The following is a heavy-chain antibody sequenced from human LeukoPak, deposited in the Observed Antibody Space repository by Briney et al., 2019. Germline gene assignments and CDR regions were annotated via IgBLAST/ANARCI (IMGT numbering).Heavy chain of an antibody. V-gene: IGHV3-48*01. Sequence: GGSLRLSCAASGFTFSSYSMNWVRQAPGKGLEWVSYISSSCSTIYYADSVKGRFTISRDNAKNSLYLQLNSLRAEDTAVYYCTTSNRIAAAGTGYDYWGQGTLVTVSS. CDR2: ISSSCSTI. CDR3: TTSNRIAAAGTGYDY. D-gene: IGHD6-13*01. J-gene: IGHJ4*02. CDR1: GFTFSSYS.